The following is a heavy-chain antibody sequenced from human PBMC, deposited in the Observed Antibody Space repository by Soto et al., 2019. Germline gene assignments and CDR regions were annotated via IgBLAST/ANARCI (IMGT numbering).Heavy chain of an antibody. D-gene: IGHD3-9*01. J-gene: IGHJ6*03. V-gene: IGHV3-33*01. CDR2: IWYDGSNK. CDR1: GFTFSSYG. Sequence: GGSLRLSCAASGFTFSSYGMHWVRQAPGKGLEWVAVIWYDGSNKYYADSVKGRFTISRDNSKNTLYLQMNSLRAEDTAVYYCARVGKYYDILTGYLRGSYMDVWGKGTTVTVSS. CDR3: ARVGKYYDILTGYLRGSYMDV.